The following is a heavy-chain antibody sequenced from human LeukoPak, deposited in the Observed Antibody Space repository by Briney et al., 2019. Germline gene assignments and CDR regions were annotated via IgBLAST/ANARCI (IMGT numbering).Heavy chain of an antibody. CDR2: IYYSGST. CDR1: GGSISSYY. Sequence: SETLSLTCTVSGGSISSYYWSWIRQPPGKGLEWIGYIYYSGSTNYNPSLKSRVTISVDTSKNQFSLKLSSVTAADTAVYYCAKDAGASSGWYENFNFDYWGQGTLVTVSS. D-gene: IGHD6-19*01. CDR3: AKDAGASSGWYENFNFDY. J-gene: IGHJ4*02. V-gene: IGHV4-59*01.